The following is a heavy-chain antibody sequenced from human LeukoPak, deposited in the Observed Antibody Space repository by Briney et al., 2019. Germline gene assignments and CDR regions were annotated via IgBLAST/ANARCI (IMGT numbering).Heavy chain of an antibody. CDR1: GFTFSDYY. D-gene: IGHD3-9*01. J-gene: IGHJ3*02. CDR2: ISSSGSAI. Sequence: GGSLRLSCAASGFTFSDYYMSWIRQAPGKGLEWVSYISSSGSAIYYADSVKGRFTISRDNAKNSLFLQMNSLRVEDTAVYYCARDLWSEHYDILTGYYGAFDIWGQGTVVTVSS. V-gene: IGHV3-11*04. CDR3: ARDLWSEHYDILTGYYGAFDI.